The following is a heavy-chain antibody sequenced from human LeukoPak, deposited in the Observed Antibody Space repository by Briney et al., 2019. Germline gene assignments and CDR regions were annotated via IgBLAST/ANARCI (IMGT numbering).Heavy chain of an antibody. D-gene: IGHD5-24*01. CDR3: ARDGYNQFFDY. CDR1: GGSISSYC. CDR2: ISYSGSI. Sequence: SETLSLTCTVSGGSISSYCWSWIRQPPGKGLVWIGYISYSGSINYNPSLKSRVTISVDTSKNQFSLKLSSVTAADTAVYYCARDGYNQFFDYWGQGTLVTVSS. J-gene: IGHJ4*02. V-gene: IGHV4-59*01.